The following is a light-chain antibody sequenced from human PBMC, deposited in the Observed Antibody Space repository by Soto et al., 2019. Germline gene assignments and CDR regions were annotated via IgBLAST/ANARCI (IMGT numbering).Light chain of an antibody. CDR3: QQYNDWPPEDT. J-gene: IGKJ2*01. Sequence: IVMTQSPASLSVSSGESATLSCRASQNVATNLAWYQHKPGQPPPLLIYGATTRATGVPARFSGSGSGTYFTLTIRGPQSEDSALYYCQQYNDWPPEDTFGQGTKLEIK. CDR1: QNVATN. CDR2: GAT. V-gene: IGKV3-15*01.